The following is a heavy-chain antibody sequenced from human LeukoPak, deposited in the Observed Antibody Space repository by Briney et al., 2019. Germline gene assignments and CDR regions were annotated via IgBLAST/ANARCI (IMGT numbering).Heavy chain of an antibody. Sequence: PSETLSLTCAVYGGSFSGYYWSWIRQPPGKGLEWIGEINHSGSTNYNPSLKSRVTISVDTSKNQFSLKLSSVTAADTAVYYCARGRTARSWYSSHNWFDPWGQGTLVTVSS. CDR3: ARGRTARSWYSSHNWFDP. J-gene: IGHJ5*02. D-gene: IGHD6-13*01. V-gene: IGHV4-34*01. CDR1: GGSFSGYY. CDR2: INHSGST.